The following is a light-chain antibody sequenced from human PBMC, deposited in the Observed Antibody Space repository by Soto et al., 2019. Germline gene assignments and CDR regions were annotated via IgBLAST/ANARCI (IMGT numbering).Light chain of an antibody. Sequence: SQMTQSPSSVSATVGDRVTITCRASQGISSWLAWYQQKPGKAPKLLIYDASSLESGVPSRFSGSGSGTEFTLTISSLQPDDFATYYCQQYNSYSLFFGQGTRLEIK. J-gene: IGKJ5*01. V-gene: IGKV1-5*01. CDR3: QQYNSYSLF. CDR2: DAS. CDR1: QGISSW.